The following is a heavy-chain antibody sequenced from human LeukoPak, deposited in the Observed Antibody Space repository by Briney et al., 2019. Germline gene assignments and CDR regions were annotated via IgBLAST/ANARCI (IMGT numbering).Heavy chain of an antibody. CDR3: ARAGGWYGDWFDP. J-gene: IGHJ5*02. V-gene: IGHV1-2*02. CDR2: INPNSGGT. Sequence: ASVKVSCKASGYTFTSYYMHWVRQAPGQGLEWMGWINPNSGGTNYAQKFQGRVTMTRDTSISTAYMELSRLRSDDTAVYYCARAGGWYGDWFDPWGQGTLVTVSS. CDR1: GYTFTSYY. D-gene: IGHD6-19*01.